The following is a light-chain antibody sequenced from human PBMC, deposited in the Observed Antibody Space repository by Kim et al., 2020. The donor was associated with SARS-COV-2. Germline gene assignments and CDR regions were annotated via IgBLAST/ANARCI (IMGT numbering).Light chain of an antibody. Sequence: TITISCTRSGGGIASSSVKWYQQRPGSVPTTVIYENDQRPSEVPDRFSGSITVSSNSASLIISGLKAEDEADYYCQSYDDNIRVFGGGTKVTVL. V-gene: IGLV6-57*03. J-gene: IGLJ2*01. CDR3: QSYDDNIRV. CDR1: GGGIASSS. CDR2: END.